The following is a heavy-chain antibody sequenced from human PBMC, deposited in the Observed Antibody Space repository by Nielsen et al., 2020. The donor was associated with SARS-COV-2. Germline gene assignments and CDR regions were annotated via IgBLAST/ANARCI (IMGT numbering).Heavy chain of an antibody. CDR2: IYHSGST. CDR1: GGSISSGGYS. Sequence: SETLSLTCAVSGGSISSGGYSWSWIRQPPGKGLEWIGYIYHSGSTYYNPSLKSRVTISVDRSKNQFSLKPSSVTAADTAVYYCAREGPPFDLWGRGTLVTVSS. CDR3: AREGPPFDL. V-gene: IGHV4-30-2*01. J-gene: IGHJ2*01.